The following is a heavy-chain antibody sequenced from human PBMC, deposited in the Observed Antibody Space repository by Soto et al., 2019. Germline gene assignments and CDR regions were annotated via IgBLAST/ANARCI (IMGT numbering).Heavy chain of an antibody. CDR2: ISASGDNT. D-gene: IGHD3-3*01. CDR1: GFTFSSRA. J-gene: IGHJ4*02. V-gene: IGHV3-23*01. CDR3: AKLTYSDLWSGSHDS. Sequence: GGSLRLSCAASGFTFSSRAMSWVRQAPGKGLDWVSIISASGDNTYYADSVKGRFTISRDNSKNTLYLQVNSLRAEGTAVYYCAKLTYSDLWSGSHDSWGQGTLVTVSS.